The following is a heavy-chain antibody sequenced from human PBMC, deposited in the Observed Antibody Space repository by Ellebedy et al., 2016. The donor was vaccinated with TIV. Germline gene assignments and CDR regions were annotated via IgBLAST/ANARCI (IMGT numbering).Heavy chain of an antibody. V-gene: IGHV4-59*01. Sequence: GSLRLSCTVSGGSISTYYWSWIRQPPGKGLEWIGDIHYSGTTHHIPFLKSRITISVDTSKNQFSLKLTSVTAADTAVYYCVRTDGSKYGGHDYWGPGTLVTVSS. D-gene: IGHD1-1*01. CDR1: GGSISTYY. J-gene: IGHJ4*02. CDR2: IHYSGTT. CDR3: VRTDGSKYGGHDY.